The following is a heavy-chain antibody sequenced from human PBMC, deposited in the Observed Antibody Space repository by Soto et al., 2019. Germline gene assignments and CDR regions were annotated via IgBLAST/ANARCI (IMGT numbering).Heavy chain of an antibody. CDR3: ARAPAGDY. V-gene: IGHV4-59*01. Sequence: ASETLSLTCTVSGGSISSYYWSWIRQPPGKGLEWIGYIYYSGSTNYNPSLKSRVTISVDTSKNQFSLKLSSVTAADTAVYYCARAPAGDYWGQGTLVTVSS. J-gene: IGHJ4*02. CDR2: IYYSGST. CDR1: GGSISSYY.